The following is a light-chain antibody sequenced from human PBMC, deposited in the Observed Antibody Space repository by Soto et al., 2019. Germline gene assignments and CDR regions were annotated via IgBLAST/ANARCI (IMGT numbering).Light chain of an antibody. Sequence: EIVLTQSPGTLSLSPGERATLSCRASQSLSGNYLAWYQQKPGQAPRLLSFGVSSRATGIPDRFSGSGSGTDFTLTINRLEPEDFAVYYCHHYGSSPYTFGLGTKLAIK. CDR2: GVS. V-gene: IGKV3-20*01. CDR3: HHYGSSPYT. CDR1: QSLSGNY. J-gene: IGKJ2*01.